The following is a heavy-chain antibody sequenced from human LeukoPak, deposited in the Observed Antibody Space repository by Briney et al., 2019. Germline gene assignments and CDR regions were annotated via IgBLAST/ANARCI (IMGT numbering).Heavy chain of an antibody. Sequence: PGGSLRLSCAASGFAFSSYGMNWVRQAPGEGLEWVSCISSSDSLKYYADSVKGRFTISRDNAKNSLYLQMNSLRAEDTAVYYCAREDYYGSGSYMRYFYYYDMDVWGKGTTVTVSS. CDR1: GFAFSSYG. J-gene: IGHJ6*04. CDR3: AREDYYGSGSYMRYFYYYDMDV. V-gene: IGHV3-48*03. D-gene: IGHD3-10*01. CDR2: ISSSDSLK.